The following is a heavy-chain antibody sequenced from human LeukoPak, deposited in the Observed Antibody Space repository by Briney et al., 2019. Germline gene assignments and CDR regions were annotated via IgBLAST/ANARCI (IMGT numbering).Heavy chain of an antibody. J-gene: IGHJ4*02. CDR1: GYTFTSFW. V-gene: IGHV5-51*01. CDR2: IYPGDSDT. CDR3: VRRTTGEYYFDY. Sequence: GESLKISCKGSGYTFTSFWIGWVRQMPGKGLEWMGIIYPGDSDTRYSPSFQGQVNISADKSISTAYLQWSSLKASDTAMYYCVRRTTGEYYFDYWGQGTLVTVSS. D-gene: IGHD7-27*01.